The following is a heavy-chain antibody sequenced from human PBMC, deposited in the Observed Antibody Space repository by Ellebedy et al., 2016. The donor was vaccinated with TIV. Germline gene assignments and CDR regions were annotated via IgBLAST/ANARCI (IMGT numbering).Heavy chain of an antibody. V-gene: IGHV3-7*01. J-gene: IGHJ4*02. CDR3: TRDGSGTMNY. CDR1: GFTFSSFW. Sequence: GESLKISCAVSGFTFSSFWMSWVRQAPGKGLEWVANIKEDGNEKHYIDPVKGRFTISRDNAKNSLYLQMNNLRADDTAVYCCTRDGSGTMNYWGQGTLVTVST. CDR2: IKEDGNEK. D-gene: IGHD1-1*01.